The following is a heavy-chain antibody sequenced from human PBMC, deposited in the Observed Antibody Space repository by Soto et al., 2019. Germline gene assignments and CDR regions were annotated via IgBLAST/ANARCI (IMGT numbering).Heavy chain of an antibody. CDR1: GESFSGYI. J-gene: IGHJ4*02. CDR3: TRGLFSGSYYSGGWYYFDS. Sequence: SETLSPTCAVCGESFSGYIWTWIRQTPGKGLQWIGQINHSGSSIYNPSLKNRVTISTMSNNKFSLELSSVTAADTAVYYCTRGLFSGSYYSGGWYYFDSWGQGTMVTVSS. D-gene: IGHD1-26*01. CDR2: INHSGSS. V-gene: IGHV4-34*01.